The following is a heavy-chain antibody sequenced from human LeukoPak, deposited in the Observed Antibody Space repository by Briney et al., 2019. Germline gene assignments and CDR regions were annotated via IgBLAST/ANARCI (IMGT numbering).Heavy chain of an antibody. Sequence: SETLSLTCTVSGGSISSSSYYWGWIRQPPGKGLEWIGSIYYSGSTYYNPSLKSRVTISVDTSKNQFSLKLSSVTAADTAVYYCARAPRGSYWALPAYYFDYWGQGTLVTVSS. V-gene: IGHV4-39*07. CDR2: IYYSGST. J-gene: IGHJ4*02. D-gene: IGHD1-26*01. CDR3: ARAPRGSYWALPAYYFDY. CDR1: GGSISSSSYY.